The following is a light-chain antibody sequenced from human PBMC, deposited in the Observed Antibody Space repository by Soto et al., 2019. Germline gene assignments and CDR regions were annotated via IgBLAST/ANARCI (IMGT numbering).Light chain of an antibody. CDR3: CSYAGSPYV. Sequence: QSVLTQPPSASGSPGQSVTISCTGTRSDVGTYNYVSWYQQHPGKAPKLIIYEVSKRPSGVPDRFSGSKSGNTASLTISGLQAEDEADYYCCSYAGSPYVFGTGTKV. CDR1: RSDVGTYNY. CDR2: EVS. J-gene: IGLJ1*01. V-gene: IGLV2-8*01.